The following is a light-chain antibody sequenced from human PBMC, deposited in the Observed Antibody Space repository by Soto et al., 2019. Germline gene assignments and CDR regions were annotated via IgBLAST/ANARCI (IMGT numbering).Light chain of an antibody. CDR3: QQNFNFPRT. V-gene: IGKV1-39*01. Sequence: DIQLTQSPSSLSASVGDRVTITCRASQTIDTYLNWYQHKPGTALKVLIYAATYLQNGVPSRFSGTGSGADFTLTISSLQPEDFATYYCQQNFNFPRTFGQGTKVDIK. J-gene: IGKJ1*01. CDR2: AAT. CDR1: QTIDTY.